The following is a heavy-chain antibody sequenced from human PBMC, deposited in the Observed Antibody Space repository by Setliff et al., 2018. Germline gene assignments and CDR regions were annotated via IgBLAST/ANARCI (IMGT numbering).Heavy chain of an antibody. D-gene: IGHD5-18*01. J-gene: IGHJ6*02. CDR1: GASFNTYY. V-gene: IGHV4-59*01. Sequence: SETLSLTCSVYGASFNTYYWSWIRQPPGKGLEWIGYIYHNGNTNFNPSLKTRVTMSVDTSKNQFALNLKSVTAADTAVYYCVRDRTAYSYGLDVWGQGTTVTVSS. CDR3: VRDRTAYSYGLDV. CDR2: IYHNGNT.